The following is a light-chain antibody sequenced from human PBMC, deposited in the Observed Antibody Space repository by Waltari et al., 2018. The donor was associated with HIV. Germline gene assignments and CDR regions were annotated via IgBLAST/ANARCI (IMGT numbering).Light chain of an antibody. CDR1: QSVSAY. CDR3: QQRSNWRRSGLT. Sequence: EVVLTQSPATLSLSPVERATLSCRASQSVSAYFAWYQQKPGQAPRLLIYDASNRDTGIPARFSGSGSGTDFTLTISSLEPEDFAVYYCQQRSNWRRSGLTFGGGTKVEIK. V-gene: IGKV3-11*01. CDR2: DAS. J-gene: IGKJ4*02.